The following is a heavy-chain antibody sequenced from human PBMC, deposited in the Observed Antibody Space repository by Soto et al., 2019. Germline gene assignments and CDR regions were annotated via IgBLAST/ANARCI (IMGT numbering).Heavy chain of an antibody. D-gene: IGHD2-2*01. Sequence: SETLSLTCAVYGGSFSGYYWSWIRQPPGKGLEWIGEINHSGSTNYNPSLKSRVTISVDTSKNQFSLKLSSVTAADTAVYYCARCGVVPAAPDGWFDPWGQGTLVTVSS. J-gene: IGHJ5*02. V-gene: IGHV4-34*01. CDR3: ARCGVVPAAPDGWFDP. CDR2: INHSGST. CDR1: GGSFSGYY.